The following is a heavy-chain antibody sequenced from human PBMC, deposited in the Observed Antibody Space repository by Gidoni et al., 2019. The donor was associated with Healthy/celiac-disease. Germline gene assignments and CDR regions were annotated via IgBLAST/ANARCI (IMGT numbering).Heavy chain of an antibody. Sequence: EVHLLESGGGLVQPGGSLRLSGAASGFTFSSYAMSWVRQAPGKGLGWVSAISGSGGSTYYADSVKGRFTISRDNSKNTLYLQMNSLRAEDTAVYYCAKDRDFWSGYEGYWGQGTLVTVSS. CDR3: AKDRDFWSGYEGY. CDR2: ISGSGGST. CDR1: GFTFSSYA. J-gene: IGHJ4*02. V-gene: IGHV3-23*01. D-gene: IGHD3-3*01.